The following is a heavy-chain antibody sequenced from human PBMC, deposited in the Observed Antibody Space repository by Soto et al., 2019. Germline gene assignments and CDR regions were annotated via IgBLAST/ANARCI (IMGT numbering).Heavy chain of an antibody. Sequence: QVQLVESGGGVVQPGRSLRLSCAASGLTFSSFAMHWVRQAPGKGLEWVAVISYDESNKYYADPVKGRFTISRDNSKNTVYLEMNSLRAEDTAVYYCARAYPQVGSIYCDYWGQGTLVTISS. CDR1: GLTFSSFA. CDR2: ISYDESNK. CDR3: ARAYPQVGSIYCDY. D-gene: IGHD1-26*01. J-gene: IGHJ4*02. V-gene: IGHV3-30-3*01.